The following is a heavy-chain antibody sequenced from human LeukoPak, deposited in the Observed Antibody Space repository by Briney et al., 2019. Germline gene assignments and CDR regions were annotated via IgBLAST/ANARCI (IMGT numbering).Heavy chain of an antibody. CDR2: ISYDGSNK. J-gene: IGHJ5*02. Sequence: HPGGSLRLSCAASGFTFSSYAMHWVRQAPGKGLEWVAVISYDGSNKYYADSVKGRFTISRDNSKNTLYLQMNSLRAEDTAVYYCAREIGLAAAGTTPPWVLGTLVTVCS. CDR3: AREIGLAAAGTTPP. D-gene: IGHD6-13*01. V-gene: IGHV3-30*04. CDR1: GFTFSSYA.